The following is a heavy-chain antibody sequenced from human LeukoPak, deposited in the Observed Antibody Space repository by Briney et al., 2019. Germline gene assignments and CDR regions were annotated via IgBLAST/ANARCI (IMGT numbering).Heavy chain of an antibody. CDR2: INPNSGGT. J-gene: IGHJ4*02. CDR3: ARAGSSSWYSFDY. D-gene: IGHD6-13*01. Sequence: ASVKVSCKASGYTFTGYYMHWVRQAPGHGLEWMGRINPNSGGTNYAQKFQGRVTMTRDTSISTAYMELSRLRSDDTAVYYCARAGSSSWYSFDYWGQGTLVTVSS. CDR1: GYTFTGYY. V-gene: IGHV1-2*06.